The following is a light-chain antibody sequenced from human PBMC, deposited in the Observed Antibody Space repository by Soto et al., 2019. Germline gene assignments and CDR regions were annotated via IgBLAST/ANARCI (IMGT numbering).Light chain of an antibody. CDR3: QQYSRCSRT. V-gene: IGKV1-5*01. CDR1: QSISRW. CDR2: DAS. J-gene: IGKJ1*01. Sequence: DIQMTQSPSTLSASVGDRVTITCRASQSISRWLARYQQKPWKAPKVMIYDASSLESGVPSRFSGSGSGSGTEFTLNIGSLQPDDFATDYCQQYSRCSRTFGQGTKVEIK.